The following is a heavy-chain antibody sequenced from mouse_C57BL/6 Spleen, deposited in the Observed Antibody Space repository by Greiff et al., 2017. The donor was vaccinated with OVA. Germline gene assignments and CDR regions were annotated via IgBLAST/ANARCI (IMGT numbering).Heavy chain of an antibody. V-gene: IGHV14-4*01. D-gene: IGHD1-1*02. CDR1: GFNIKDDY. CDR2: IDPENGDT. J-gene: IGHJ3*01. Sequence: DVQLQESGAELVRPGASVKLSCTASGFNIKDDYMHWVKQRPEQGLEWIGWIDPENGDTEYASKFQGKATITADTSSNTAYLQLSSLTSEDTAVYYCTRYGPFAYWGQGTLVTVSA. CDR3: TRYGPFAY.